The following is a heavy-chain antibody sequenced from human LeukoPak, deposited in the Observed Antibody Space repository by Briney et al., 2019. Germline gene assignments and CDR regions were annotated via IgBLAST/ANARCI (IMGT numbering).Heavy chain of an antibody. CDR2: IYYSGST. V-gene: IGHV4-39*07. Sequence: PSETLSLTCTVSGGSISSSNYYWGWIRQPPGKGLEWIGNIYYSGSTYYNPSLTSRVIISVDTSKNQFSLKLSSVTAADTAVYYCARVEEYGSLYYFDYWGQGTLVTVSS. D-gene: IGHD2-15*01. CDR3: ARVEEYGSLYYFDY. CDR1: GGSISSSNYY. J-gene: IGHJ4*02.